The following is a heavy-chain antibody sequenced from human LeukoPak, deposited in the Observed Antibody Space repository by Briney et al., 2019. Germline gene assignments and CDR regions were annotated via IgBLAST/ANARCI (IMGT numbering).Heavy chain of an antibody. Sequence: ASVKVSCKASGYTFTSYDINWVQQATGQGLEWMGWMNPNSGNTGYAQKFQGRVTITRNTSISTAYMELCSLRSEDTAVYYCARARANSDFDYWGQGTLVTVSS. J-gene: IGHJ4*02. CDR1: GYTFTSYD. CDR3: ARARANSDFDY. D-gene: IGHD1-26*01. CDR2: MNPNSGNT. V-gene: IGHV1-8*03.